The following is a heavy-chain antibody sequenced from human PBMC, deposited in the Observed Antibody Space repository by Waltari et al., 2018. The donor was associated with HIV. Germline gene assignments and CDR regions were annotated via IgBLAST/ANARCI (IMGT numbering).Heavy chain of an antibody. CDR2: IYPTSGGT. D-gene: IGHD1-20*01. Sequence: QVQLVQSGAEVKKPGASVKVSCKASGYTFTGYYIHWVRQAPGQGLGWMGCIYPTSGGTNYAQKFQGRVTMTRDTSTSTSYMELNRLRSYDTAVYYWARGIRLVWGQGTLVTVSS. CDR3: ARGIRLV. V-gene: IGHV1-2*02. J-gene: IGHJ4*02. CDR1: GYTFTGYY.